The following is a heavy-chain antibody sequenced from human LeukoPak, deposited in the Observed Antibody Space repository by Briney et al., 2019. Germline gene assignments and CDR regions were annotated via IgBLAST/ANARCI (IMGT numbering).Heavy chain of an antibody. Sequence: ASVKVSCKASGYTFTGYYMHWVRQAPGQGLEWMGWISAYNGNTNYAQKLQGRVTMTTDTSTSTAYMELRSLRSDDTAVYYCARNAAADYFDYWGQGTLVTVSS. V-gene: IGHV1-18*04. D-gene: IGHD6-13*01. J-gene: IGHJ4*02. CDR3: ARNAAADYFDY. CDR1: GYTFTGYY. CDR2: ISAYNGNT.